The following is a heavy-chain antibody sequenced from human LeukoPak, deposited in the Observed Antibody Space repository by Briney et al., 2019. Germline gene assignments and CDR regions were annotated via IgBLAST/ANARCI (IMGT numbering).Heavy chain of an antibody. D-gene: IGHD6-13*01. CDR3: ARVGSSTWYESDY. Sequence: ASVKVSCKASGYTFSSYHLHWVRQAPGQGLEWMGIINPSGGSTSYAQKFQGRVTMTRDTSTSTVYMELSSLRSEDTAVYYCARVGSSTWYESDYWGQGTLVTVS. CDR2: INPSGGST. J-gene: IGHJ4*02. V-gene: IGHV1-46*01. CDR1: GYTFSSYH.